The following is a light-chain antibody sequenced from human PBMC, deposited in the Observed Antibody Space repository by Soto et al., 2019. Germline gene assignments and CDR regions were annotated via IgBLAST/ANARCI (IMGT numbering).Light chain of an antibody. CDR1: SSDVGGYNY. J-gene: IGLJ1*01. Sequence: QSVLTQPASVSGSPGQSITISCTGTSSDVGGYNYVSWYQQHPGKAPKLMIYDVSNRPSGVSNRFSGSKSGNTASLTISGLQDEDEADYYCSSYTSSSTRVFGAATKSPS. V-gene: IGLV2-14*01. CDR3: SSYTSSSTRV. CDR2: DVS.